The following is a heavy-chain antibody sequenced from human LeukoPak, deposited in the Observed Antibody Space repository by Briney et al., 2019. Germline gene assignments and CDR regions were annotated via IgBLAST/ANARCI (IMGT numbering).Heavy chain of an antibody. CDR1: GFTFDDYA. CDR3: AKDRGYSGYEEPFDY. J-gene: IGHJ4*02. D-gene: IGHD5-12*01. CDR2: ISWNSGSI. Sequence: GRSLRLSCAASGFTFDDYAMHWVRQAPGKGLEWVSGISWNSGSIGYADSVKGRFTISRDDAKNSLYLQMNSLRAEDTALYYCAKDRGYSGYEEPFDYWGQGTLVTVSS. V-gene: IGHV3-9*01.